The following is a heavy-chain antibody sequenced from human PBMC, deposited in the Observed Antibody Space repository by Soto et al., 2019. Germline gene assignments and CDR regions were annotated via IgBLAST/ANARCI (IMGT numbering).Heavy chain of an antibody. CDR2: ISSSGNNI. D-gene: IGHD3-16*01. CDR3: ASMITPTY. Sequence: LRLSFAASGFTLSSYDMNWVRQAPGKLLEWVSDISSSGNNIHYADSVKGRFTISRDNAKNSLYLQMTSLRAEDTAVYYCASMITPTYWGQGTLVIVSS. CDR1: GFTLSSYD. V-gene: IGHV3-48*03. J-gene: IGHJ4*02.